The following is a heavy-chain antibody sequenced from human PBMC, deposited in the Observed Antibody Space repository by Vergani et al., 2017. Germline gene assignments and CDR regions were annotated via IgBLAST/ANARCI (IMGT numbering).Heavy chain of an antibody. CDR1: GYTFTDYF. D-gene: IGHD2-2*01. Sequence: QVQLVQSGAEVKKPGASVKVSCKASGYTFTDYFMHWVRQAPGQGLEWMGWINPNSGGTNYATKFQGRVTMTRDTSISTAYMALSNLRSDDTAVYYCARVGTSSNRDYFDYWGQGTLVTVSS. CDR3: ARVGTSSNRDYFDY. J-gene: IGHJ4*02. V-gene: IGHV1-2*02. CDR2: INPNSGGT.